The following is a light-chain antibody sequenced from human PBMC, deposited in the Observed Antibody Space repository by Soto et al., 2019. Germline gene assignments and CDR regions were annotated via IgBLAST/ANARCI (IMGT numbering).Light chain of an antibody. J-gene: IGKJ1*01. V-gene: IGKV1-5*03. CDR2: KAS. CDR3: LQYNSNSWT. CDR1: QSINNW. Sequence: DIQMTQSPSTLSASIGDRVTITCRASQSINNWLAWYQQKPGKAPKLLIYKASSLESGVPSRFSGSGSGTEFTLTISSLQPDDFATYYCLQYNSNSWTFGQGTKVDVK.